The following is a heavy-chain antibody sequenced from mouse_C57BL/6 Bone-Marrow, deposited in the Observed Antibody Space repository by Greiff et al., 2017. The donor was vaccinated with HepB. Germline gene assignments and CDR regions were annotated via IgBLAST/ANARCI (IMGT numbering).Heavy chain of an antibody. CDR2: IRSKSNNYAT. CDR3: VRHGTTELFDD. V-gene: IGHV10-1*01. J-gene: IGHJ2*01. CDR1: GFSFNTYA. D-gene: IGHD1-1*01. Sequence: EVQGVVSGGGLVQPKGSLKLSCAASGFSFNTYAMNWVRQAPGKGLEWVARIRSKSNNYATYYADSVKDRFTIYRDDSESMLYLQMNNLKTEDTAMYYCVRHGTTELFDDWGQGTTLTVSS.